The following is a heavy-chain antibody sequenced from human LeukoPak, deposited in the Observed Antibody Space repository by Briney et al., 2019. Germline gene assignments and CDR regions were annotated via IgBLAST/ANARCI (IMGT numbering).Heavy chain of an antibody. J-gene: IGHJ6*03. CDR2: IYYSGST. D-gene: IGHD6-13*01. CDR3: ARDLVQQLGHYYYYYMDV. V-gene: IGHV4-39*07. CDR1: GGSISSSSYY. Sequence: SETLSLTCTVSGGSISSSSYYWGWIRQPPGKGLEWIGSIYYSGSTYYNPSLKSRVTISVDTSKNQFSLKLSSVTAADTAVYYCARDLVQQLGHYYYYYMDVWGKGTTVTVSS.